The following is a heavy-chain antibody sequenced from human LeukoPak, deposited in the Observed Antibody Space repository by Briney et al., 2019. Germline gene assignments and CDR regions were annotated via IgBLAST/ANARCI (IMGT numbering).Heavy chain of an antibody. J-gene: IGHJ4*02. CDR3: AKDFVDTAMVHYFDY. CDR1: GVTFSTYA. CDR2: ISYDGSNK. Sequence: PGGSLRLSCAASGVTFSTYALSWVRQAPGKGLEWVAVISYDGSNKYYADSVKGRFTISRDNSKNTLYLQMNSLRAEDTAVYYCAKDFVDTAMVHYFDYWGQGTLVTVSS. V-gene: IGHV3-30*18. D-gene: IGHD5-18*01.